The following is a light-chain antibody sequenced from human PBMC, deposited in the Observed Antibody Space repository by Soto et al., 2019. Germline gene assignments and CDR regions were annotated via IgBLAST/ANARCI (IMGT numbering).Light chain of an antibody. CDR2: GAS. CDR3: QQYGSSGT. CDR1: QSVSNNY. J-gene: IGKJ1*01. Sequence: EIVLTQSPGTLSLSPGERATLSCRASQSVSNNYLAWYQQKPGQAPRLLIYGASNRATGIPDRFSGSGSGTDFTLTISRLEPEDSAVYYCQQYGSSGTVGQGTKVDSK. V-gene: IGKV3-20*01.